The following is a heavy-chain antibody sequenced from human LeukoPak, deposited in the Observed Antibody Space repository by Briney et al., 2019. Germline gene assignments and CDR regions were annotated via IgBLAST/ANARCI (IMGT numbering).Heavy chain of an antibody. CDR2: ISWNSAGI. CDR3: AKDKELSDYYFDY. V-gene: IGHV3-9*01. CDR1: GFTFDDYA. Sequence: GGSLRLSCAASGFTFDDYAMHWVRQAPGKGLEWVSSISWNSAGIGYADSVKGRFTISRDNAKNSLYLQMNSLRAEDTALYYCAKDKELSDYYFDYWGQGTLVTVSS. J-gene: IGHJ4*02. D-gene: IGHD3-16*02.